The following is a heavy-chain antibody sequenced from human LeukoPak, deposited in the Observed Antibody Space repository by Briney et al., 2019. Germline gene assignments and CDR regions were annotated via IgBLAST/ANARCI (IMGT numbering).Heavy chain of an antibody. V-gene: IGHV3-20*04. J-gene: IGHJ4*02. D-gene: IGHD3-22*01. CDR3: ARGSYYDSSGYYGAAGY. CDR1: GFSFDSYG. Sequence: GGSLRLSCAAPGFSFDSYGMSWVRQAPGKGLEWVSGINWNGADTTYTDSVKGRFTISRDNAKNSLYLQMNSLRAEDTALYYCARGSYYDSSGYYGAAGYWGQGTLVTVSS. CDR2: INWNGADT.